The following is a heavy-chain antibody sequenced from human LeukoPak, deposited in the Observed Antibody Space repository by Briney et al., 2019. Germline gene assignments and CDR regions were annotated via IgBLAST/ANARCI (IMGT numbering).Heavy chain of an antibody. CDR1: GFTFSSFD. J-gene: IGHJ6*02. V-gene: IGHV3-33*08. Sequence: AGTLSLSCTASGFTFSSFDMHWIRQAPGKGLEWVADIWYDGNRKYYEDYVKGRFPSSRDNVKNTLYLQMNSLRAEDTAVYYCARVYGAGSYHYHYAMDVWGQGTTVTVSS. CDR3: ARVYGAGSYHYHYAMDV. CDR2: IWYDGNRK. D-gene: IGHD3-10*01.